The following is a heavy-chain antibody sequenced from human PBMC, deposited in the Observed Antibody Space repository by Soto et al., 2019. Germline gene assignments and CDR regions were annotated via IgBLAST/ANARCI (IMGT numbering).Heavy chain of an antibody. CDR3: ARDQTTGDWFDA. J-gene: IGHJ5*02. CDR1: GFDFNKYW. Sequence: EVQLVESGGGLVQPGGSLRLSCGASGFDFNKYWMHWVRQDPGKGLVWVSRINGDGSDTKYADSVKGRFTISRDNAKKTVYLQMNSLRAEDTAVYYCARDQTTGDWFDAWVQGTLVTDSS. CDR2: INGDGSDT. D-gene: IGHD4-17*01. V-gene: IGHV3-74*03.